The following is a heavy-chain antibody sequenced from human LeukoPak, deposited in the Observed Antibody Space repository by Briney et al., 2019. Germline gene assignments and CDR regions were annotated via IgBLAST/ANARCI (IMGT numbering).Heavy chain of an antibody. Sequence: GESLKISCKGSGYSFTSYWIGWVRQMPGKGLEWMGIIYPGDSDTRYSPSFQGQVTISADKSISTAYLQWSSLKASDTDMYYCARSQRPEYYYYYGMDVWGQGTTVTVSS. CDR3: ARSQRPEYYYYYGMDV. CDR1: GYSFTSYW. D-gene: IGHD1-14*01. V-gene: IGHV5-51*01. J-gene: IGHJ6*02. CDR2: IYPGDSDT.